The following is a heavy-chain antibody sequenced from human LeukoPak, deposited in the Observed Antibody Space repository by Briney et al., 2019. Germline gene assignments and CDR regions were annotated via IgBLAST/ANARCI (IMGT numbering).Heavy chain of an antibody. Sequence: SETLSLTCTVSGYSISSGYYWGRIRQPPGKGLEWIGSIYHSGSTYYNPSLKSRVTISVDTSKNQFSLKLSSVTAADTAVYYCARVGGRPPEYCSSTSCYADYWGQGTLVTVSS. V-gene: IGHV4-38-2*02. CDR2: IYHSGST. CDR3: ARVGGRPPEYCSSTSCYADY. J-gene: IGHJ4*02. CDR1: GYSISSGYY. D-gene: IGHD2-2*01.